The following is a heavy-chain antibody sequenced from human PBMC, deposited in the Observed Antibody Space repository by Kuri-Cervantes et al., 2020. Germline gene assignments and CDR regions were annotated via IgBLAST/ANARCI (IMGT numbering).Heavy chain of an antibody. V-gene: IGHV3-48*04. J-gene: IGHJ6*03. D-gene: IGHD3-3*02. CDR1: GSTFSNAW. CDR3: ARDWKWQTSKIAFYYYMDV. CDR2: INNDSSTM. Sequence: GGSLRLSCAASGSTFSNAWMSWVRQAPGKGPEWISYINNDSSTMYYAESVKGRFTIARDNAKNSLFLQMNSLRAEDTAVYFCARDWKWQTSKIAFYYYMDVWGKGTTVTVSS.